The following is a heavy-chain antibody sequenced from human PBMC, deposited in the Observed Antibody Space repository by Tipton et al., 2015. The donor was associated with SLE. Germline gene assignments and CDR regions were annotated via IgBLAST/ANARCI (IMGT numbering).Heavy chain of an antibody. D-gene: IGHD2-21*01. CDR1: GFTFSSYA. Sequence: SLRLSCAASGFTFSSYAMSWVRQAPGKGLEWVSVIYSDGSTYYADSVKGRFTISRDNSKNTLYLQMNSLRAEDTAVYYCAKGGVVVIAPFDYWGQGTLVTVSS. J-gene: IGHJ4*02. CDR3: AKGGVVVIAPFDY. CDR2: IYSDGST. V-gene: IGHV3-23*03.